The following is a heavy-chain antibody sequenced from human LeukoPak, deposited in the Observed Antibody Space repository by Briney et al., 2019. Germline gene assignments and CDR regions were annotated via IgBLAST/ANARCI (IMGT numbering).Heavy chain of an antibody. V-gene: IGHV4-34*01. CDR1: GGSFSGYY. CDR2: INHSGST. J-gene: IGHJ4*02. D-gene: IGHD2-15*01. Sequence: SETLSLTCAVYGGSFSGYYWSWIRQPPGKGLEWIGEINHSGSTNYNPSLKSRVTISVDTSKNQFSLKLSSVTAADTAVYYCARVGLSGPAYYFDYWGQGTLVTVSS. CDR3: ARVGLSGPAYYFDY.